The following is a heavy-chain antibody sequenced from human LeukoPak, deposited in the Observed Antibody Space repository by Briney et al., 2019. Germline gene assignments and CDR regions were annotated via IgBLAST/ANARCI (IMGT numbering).Heavy chain of an antibody. D-gene: IGHD2-8*01. CDR1: GFTFSRYG. Sequence: GGSLRLSCAASGFTFSRYGMSWVRRAPGKGLEWVSTISGSGGSTYYADSVKGRFTISRDNSKNTLYLQMNSLRAEDTAVYYCARVLRSVYAMFGAFDIWGQGTMVTVSS. J-gene: IGHJ3*02. V-gene: IGHV3-23*01. CDR3: ARVLRSVYAMFGAFDI. CDR2: ISGSGGST.